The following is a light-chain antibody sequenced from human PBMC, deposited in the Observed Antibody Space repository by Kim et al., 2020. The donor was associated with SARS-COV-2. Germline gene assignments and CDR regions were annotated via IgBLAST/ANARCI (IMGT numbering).Light chain of an antibody. CDR1: NIGGNS. CDR3: EVCGSHTDDFV. J-gene: IGLJ1*01. Sequence: SYELTQPPSVSVAPGQTARITCGGNNIGGNSVYWYQQKPGQAAVLVMYHDSDRRAGLPERFSGSKAASTATQTISRGEAGDEADYYCEVCGSHTDDFVFG. CDR2: HDS. V-gene: IGLV3-21*01.